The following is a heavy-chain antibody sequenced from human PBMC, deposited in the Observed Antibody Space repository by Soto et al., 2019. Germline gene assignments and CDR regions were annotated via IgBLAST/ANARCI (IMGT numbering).Heavy chain of an antibody. CDR3: TRDSIKCKWLPFNRFDS. CDR1: GFTFDDFA. V-gene: IGHV3-9*01. D-gene: IGHD3-22*01. CDR2: MNWNGDSK. Sequence: EVKFVESGGGWVQPGRSLKIYCAASGFTFDDFAMHWVRLAPGKGLEWVSGMNWNGDSKAYADSVKGRFTISRDNAKNSLYFEMNSLSPEDTAFYYCTRDSIKCKWLPFNRFDSWGQGTLVSVSS. J-gene: IGHJ5*01.